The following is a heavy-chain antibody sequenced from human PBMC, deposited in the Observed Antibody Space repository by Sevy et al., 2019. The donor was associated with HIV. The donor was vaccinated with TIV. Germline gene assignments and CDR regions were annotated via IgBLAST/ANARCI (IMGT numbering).Heavy chain of an antibody. CDR3: ARVAQLDFWSGYYDY. D-gene: IGHD3-3*01. CDR2: INPSGGST. J-gene: IGHJ4*02. Sequence: ASVKVSCKASGYTFTSCYMHWVRQAPGQGLEWMGIINPSGGSTSYAQKFQGRVTMTRDTSTSTVYMELSSLRSEDTAVYYCARVAQLDFWSGYYDYWGQGTLVTVSS. CDR1: GYTFTSCY. V-gene: IGHV1-46*03.